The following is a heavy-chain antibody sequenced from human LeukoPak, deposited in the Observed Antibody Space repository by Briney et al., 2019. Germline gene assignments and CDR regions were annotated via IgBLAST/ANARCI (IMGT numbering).Heavy chain of an antibody. D-gene: IGHD2-15*01. CDR1: GFTFSSYA. Sequence: GGSLRLSCAASGFTFSSYAMHWVRQAPGKGLEYVSAISSNGGSTYYANSVKGRFTISRDNSKNTLYLQMGSLRAEDMAVYYCARSTPRDSDAFDIWGQGTMVTVSS. V-gene: IGHV3-64*01. J-gene: IGHJ3*02. CDR3: ARSTPRDSDAFDI. CDR2: ISSNGGST.